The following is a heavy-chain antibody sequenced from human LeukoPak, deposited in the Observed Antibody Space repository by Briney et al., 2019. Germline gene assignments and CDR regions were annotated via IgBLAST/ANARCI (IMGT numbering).Heavy chain of an antibody. J-gene: IGHJ4*02. CDR3: ARAGRDSSGYYDY. CDR1: GGSISSYY. CDR2: IYYSGST. V-gene: IGHV4-59*01. Sequence: SETLSLTCTVSGGSISSYYWSWIRQPPGKGLEGIGYIYYSGSTNYNPSLKSRVTISVDTSKNQFSLKLSSVTAADTAVYYCARAGRDSSGYYDYWGQGTLVTVSS. D-gene: IGHD3-22*01.